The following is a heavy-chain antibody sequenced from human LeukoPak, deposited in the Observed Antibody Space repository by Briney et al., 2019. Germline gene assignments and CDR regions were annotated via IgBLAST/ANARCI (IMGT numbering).Heavy chain of an antibody. V-gene: IGHV1-69*13. CDR2: IIPIFGTA. CDR3: ARDLNSGYENYFDY. Sequence: SVKVSCKASGGTFSSYAISWVRQAPGQGLEWMGGIIPIFGTAKYAQKFQGRVTITADESPSTAYMELSSLRSEDTAVYYCARDLNSGYENYFDYWGQGTLATVSS. CDR1: GGTFSSYA. D-gene: IGHD5-12*01. J-gene: IGHJ4*02.